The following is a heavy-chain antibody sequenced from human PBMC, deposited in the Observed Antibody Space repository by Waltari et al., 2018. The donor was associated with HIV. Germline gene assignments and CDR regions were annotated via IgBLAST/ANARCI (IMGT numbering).Heavy chain of an antibody. J-gene: IGHJ4*02. D-gene: IGHD5-18*01. CDR2: ISSSSTI. CDR3: ARVGYSYLFDY. CDR1: GFTFRSYS. V-gene: IGHV3-48*01. Sequence: EVQLVESGGGLVQPGGSLRLSCAASGFTFRSYSMNWVRQAPGKGLEWVSYISSSSTIYYADSVKGRFTISRDNAKNSLYLQMNSLRAEDTAVYYCARVGYSYLFDYWGQGTLVTVSS.